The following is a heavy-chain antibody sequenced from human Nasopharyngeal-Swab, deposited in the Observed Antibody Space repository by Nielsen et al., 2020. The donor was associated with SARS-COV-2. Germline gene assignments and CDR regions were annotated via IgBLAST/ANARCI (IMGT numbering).Heavy chain of an antibody. V-gene: IGHV3-7*03. CDR1: GFSFSTYW. D-gene: IGHD3-16*02. Sequence: ETLSLTCAASGFSFSTYWMTWVRQAQGKGLEWVANIKQDGSEKYYVDSVKGRFTVSRDNPKNLLYLQVNSLRAEDTAVYYCARQGVFVPAYFHQYYMDVWGKGTTVTVSS. CDR2: IKQDGSEK. J-gene: IGHJ6*03. CDR3: ARQGVFVPAYFHQYYMDV.